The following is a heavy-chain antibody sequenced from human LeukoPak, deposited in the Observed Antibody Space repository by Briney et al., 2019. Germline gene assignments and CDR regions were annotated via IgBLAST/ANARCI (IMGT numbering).Heavy chain of an antibody. V-gene: IGHV3-30*03. Sequence: GGSLRLSCAASGFTVSSNYMSWVRQAPGKGLEWVAVISYDGNNKYYGDSVKGRFTISRDNSKNTLYLQMDSLRAEDTAVYYCARDPRASDDYWGQGTLVTVSS. CDR2: ISYDGNNK. D-gene: IGHD2-2*01. CDR1: GFTVSSNY. J-gene: IGHJ4*02. CDR3: ARDPRASDDY.